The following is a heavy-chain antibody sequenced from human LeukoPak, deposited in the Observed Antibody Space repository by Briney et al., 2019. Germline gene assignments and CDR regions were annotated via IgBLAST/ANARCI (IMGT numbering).Heavy chain of an antibody. CDR1: GFTVSSNY. CDR2: IYSGDNT. Sequence: AGGSLRLSCVVSGFTVSSNYMTWVRQAPGKGLEWVSVIYSGDNTFHAASVRGRFTISRDNSKNTLYLQMNNLRAEDTAMYYCARVGGSDWGQGTLVTVSS. V-gene: IGHV3-53*01. D-gene: IGHD3-10*01. J-gene: IGHJ4*02. CDR3: ARVGGSD.